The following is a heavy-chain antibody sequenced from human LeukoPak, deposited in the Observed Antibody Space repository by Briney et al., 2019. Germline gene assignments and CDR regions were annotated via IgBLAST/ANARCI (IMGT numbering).Heavy chain of an antibody. CDR3: ARIPLSYCSSTRCHDEPNYYYGMDV. D-gene: IGHD2-2*01. CDR2: IDWDDDK. Sequence: SGPTLVNPTQTLTLTCTFSGFSLSTSGMCVSWIRQPPGKALEWLALIDWDDDKYYITSLKTRLTISKDTSKNQVVLTMTNMDPVDTATYYCARIPLSYCSSTRCHDEPNYYYGMDVWGRGTTVTVSS. CDR1: GFSLSTSGMC. J-gene: IGHJ6*02. V-gene: IGHV2-70*01.